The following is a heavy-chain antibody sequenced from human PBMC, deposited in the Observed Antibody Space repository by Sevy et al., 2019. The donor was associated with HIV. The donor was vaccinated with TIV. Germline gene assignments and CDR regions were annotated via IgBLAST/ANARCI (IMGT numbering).Heavy chain of an antibody. V-gene: IGHV1-2*06. CDR1: GYSFKDFF. J-gene: IGHJ4*02. CDR2: INPNTGGA. D-gene: IGHD6-13*01. Sequence: ASVKVSCKTSGYSFKDFFMDWVRQAPGQGPEWMGRINPNTGGADYAQKFQGRVTMTLDTSITTAYVEIHRLTPDDTAMYYCANFGNWYNSPELNSDYWGQGTLVTVSS. CDR3: ANFGNWYNSPELNSDY.